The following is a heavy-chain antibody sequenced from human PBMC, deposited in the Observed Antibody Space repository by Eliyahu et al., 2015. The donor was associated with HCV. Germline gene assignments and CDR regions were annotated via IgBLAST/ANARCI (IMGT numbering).Heavy chain of an antibody. CDR2: ISSSSAHI. Sequence: EVQLVESGGGLVKPGGSVRLSCXASGFTFSXYXXNWVRQAPGKGLEWVXSISSSSAHIYYLDSVKGRFTISRDNAKNSLYLQMNSLRADDTAVYYCARVVRDFDSSGVFGYYFAKWGRGTLVTVSS. CDR1: GFTFSXYX. J-gene: IGHJ4*02. CDR3: ARVVRDFDSSGVFGYYFAK. V-gene: IGHV3-21*06. D-gene: IGHD3-22*01.